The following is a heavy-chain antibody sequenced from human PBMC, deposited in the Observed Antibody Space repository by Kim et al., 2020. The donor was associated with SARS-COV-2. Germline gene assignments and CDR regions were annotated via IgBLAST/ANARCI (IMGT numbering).Heavy chain of an antibody. CDR3: ARDLRSSGWFFHHSIDY. CDR2: ISSSSYI. Sequence: GGSLRLSCAASGFTFSSYSMNWVRQAPGKGLEWVSSISSSSYIYYADSVKGRFTISRDNAKNSLYLQMNSLRAEDTAVYYCARDLRSSGWFFHHSIDYWGQGTLVTVSS. J-gene: IGHJ4*02. D-gene: IGHD6-19*01. CDR1: GFTFSSYS. V-gene: IGHV3-21*01.